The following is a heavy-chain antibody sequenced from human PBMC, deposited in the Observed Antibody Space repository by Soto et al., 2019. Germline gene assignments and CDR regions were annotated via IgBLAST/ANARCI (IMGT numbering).Heavy chain of an antibody. CDR1: GFTFSSYA. J-gene: IGHJ4*02. CDR2: IGVSGDTT. CDR3: AKVRRFGELRSLY. V-gene: IGHV3-23*01. D-gene: IGHD3-10*01. Sequence: EVHLLESGGGLVQPGGSLRLSCAASGFTFSSYAMSWVRQAPGKGLEWVSAIGVSGDTTYYPDSVKGRFTISRDNSKNTLYLKMGSLRAEETAVYYCAKVRRFGELRSLYWGQGTLVTVSS.